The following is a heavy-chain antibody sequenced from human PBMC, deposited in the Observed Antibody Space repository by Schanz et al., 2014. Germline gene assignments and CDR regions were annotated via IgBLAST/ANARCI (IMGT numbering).Heavy chain of an antibody. CDR3: ARRPGGYGSGIWDV. CDR1: GFAFSSYS. Sequence: QLVGSGGGLIQPGGSLRLSCTASGFAFSSYSMNWVRQAPGKGLEWVSYISSSGTTIYYADSVKGRFTISRDNAKNSLFLQMNSLRVEDTAVYYCARRPGGYGSGIWDVWGQGTTVTVSS. CDR2: ISSSGTTI. D-gene: IGHD3-10*01. V-gene: IGHV3-48*01. J-gene: IGHJ6*02.